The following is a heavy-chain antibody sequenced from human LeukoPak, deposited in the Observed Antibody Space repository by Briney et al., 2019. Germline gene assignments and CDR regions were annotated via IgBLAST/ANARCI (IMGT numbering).Heavy chain of an antibody. CDR1: GFTFSSYA. D-gene: IGHD6-25*01. V-gene: IGHV3-23*01. CDR2: ISVSGGST. CDR3: AKDLSGYGPYWYFDL. J-gene: IGHJ2*01. Sequence: PGGSLRLSCAASGFTFSSYAMSWVRQAPGKGLEWVSAISVSGGSTYYADSVKGRFTISRDNSKNTLYLQMNSLRAEDTAVYYCAKDLSGYGPYWYFDLWGRGTLVTVSS.